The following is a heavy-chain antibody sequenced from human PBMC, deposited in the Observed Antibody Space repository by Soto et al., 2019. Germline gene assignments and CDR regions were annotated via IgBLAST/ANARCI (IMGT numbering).Heavy chain of an antibody. CDR3: ARAWPNVDAFDI. V-gene: IGHV3-30*07. J-gene: IGHJ3*02. Sequence: SRDNSKNTLYLQMNSLRAEDTAVYYCARAWPNVDAFDIWGQGTMVTVSS.